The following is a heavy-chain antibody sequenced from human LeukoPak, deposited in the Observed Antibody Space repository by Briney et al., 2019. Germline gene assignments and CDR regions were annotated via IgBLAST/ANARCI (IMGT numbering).Heavy chain of an antibody. CDR1: GFPFSVYG. CDR2: IGSSGAIR. J-gene: IGHJ4*02. Sequence: SGGSLRLSCAVSGFPFSVYGMNWVRQAPGKGLEWVSNIGSSGAIRHYADSVKGRFSISRDNAENSLFLQMNSLRVEDTGIYYCALLAVASDFDYWGQGALVTVSS. CDR3: ALLAVASDFDY. D-gene: IGHD6-19*01. V-gene: IGHV3-48*03.